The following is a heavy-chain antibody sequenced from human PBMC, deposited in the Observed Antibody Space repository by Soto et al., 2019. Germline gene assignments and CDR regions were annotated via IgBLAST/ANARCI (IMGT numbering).Heavy chain of an antibody. CDR2: ISRSSRTI. Sequence: EVQLVESGGGLVQPGGSLRLSCAASGFTFSSYIMNWVRQAPGKGLEWVSYISRSSRTIYYADSVKGRFIISRDNAKNSLYLQMNSLRDEDTSVYYCARESYYYDSSTFDIWGQGTMVTVSS. CDR1: GFTFSSYI. V-gene: IGHV3-48*02. J-gene: IGHJ3*02. CDR3: ARESYYYDSSTFDI. D-gene: IGHD3-22*01.